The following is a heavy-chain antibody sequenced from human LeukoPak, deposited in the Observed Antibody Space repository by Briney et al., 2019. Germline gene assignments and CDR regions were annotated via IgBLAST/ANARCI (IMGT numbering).Heavy chain of an antibody. CDR2: IYSDTPGST. CDR3: ARGSGYDTLDY. Sequence: GGSLRLSCAASGFTFRSYGMSWVRQAPGKGLEWVSVIYSDTPGSTYSADSVKGRFTISRDNSKNTLYLQMNSLRAEDTAMYYCARGSGYDTLDYWSQGTLVTVSS. V-gene: IGHV3-23*03. D-gene: IGHD5-12*01. J-gene: IGHJ4*02. CDR1: GFTFRSYG.